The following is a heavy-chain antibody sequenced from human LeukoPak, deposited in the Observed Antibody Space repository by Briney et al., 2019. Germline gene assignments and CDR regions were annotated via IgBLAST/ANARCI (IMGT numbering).Heavy chain of an antibody. CDR2: ISGSGGST. CDR1: GFTFSSYA. V-gene: IGHV3-23*01. Sequence: PGGSLRLSCAASGFTFSSYAMSWVRQAPGKGLEWVSAISGSGGSTYYADSVTGRFTISRDNAKNSLYLQMNSLRDEDTAVYYCARVGNYRSHDYGMDVWGQGTTVIVSS. J-gene: IGHJ6*02. D-gene: IGHD5-24*01. CDR3: ARVGNYRSHDYGMDV.